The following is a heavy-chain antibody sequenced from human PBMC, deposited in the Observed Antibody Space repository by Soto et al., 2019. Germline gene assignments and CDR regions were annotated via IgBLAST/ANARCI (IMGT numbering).Heavy chain of an antibody. CDR3: ATGFQGYTYRHGRDY. V-gene: IGHV1-24*01. D-gene: IGHD5-18*01. J-gene: IGHJ4*02. CDR2: FDPEDGET. Sequence: ASVKVSCKVSGYSLTELSMHWVRQAPGKGLEWMGGFDPEDGETIYAQKFQGRVTMTEDTSTHTAYMELSSLRSEDTAVYFCATGFQGYTYRHGRDYWGQGTLVTVSS. CDR1: GYSLTELS.